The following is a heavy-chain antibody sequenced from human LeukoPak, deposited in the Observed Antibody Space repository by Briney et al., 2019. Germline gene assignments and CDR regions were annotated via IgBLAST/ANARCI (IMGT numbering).Heavy chain of an antibody. CDR3: ARGNGHYSSSWPEFDY. V-gene: IGHV4-31*03. D-gene: IGHD6-13*01. CDR2: IYYSGST. Sequence: SETLSLTCTVSGGSISSGGYYWSWIRQHPGKGLEWIGYIYYSGSTYYNPSLKSRVTISVDTSKNQFSLKLSSVTAADTAVCYCARGNGHYSSSWPEFDYWGQGTLVTVSS. CDR1: GGSISSGGYY. J-gene: IGHJ4*02.